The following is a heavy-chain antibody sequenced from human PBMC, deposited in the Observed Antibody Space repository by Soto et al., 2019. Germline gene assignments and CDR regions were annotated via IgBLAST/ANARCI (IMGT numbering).Heavy chain of an antibody. J-gene: IGHJ6*03. CDR3: ARLPGPNYAYYLDV. V-gene: IGHV3-72*01. Sequence: GGSLRLSCAASGFTFSDHYMDWVRQAPGKGLEWVGRTRNKANSYTTEYAASVKDRFTISRDDSKNSLYLQMNSLKTEDTAVYYCARLPGPNYAYYLDVWDKGTTVTVSS. CDR1: GFTFSDHY. CDR2: TRNKANSYTT.